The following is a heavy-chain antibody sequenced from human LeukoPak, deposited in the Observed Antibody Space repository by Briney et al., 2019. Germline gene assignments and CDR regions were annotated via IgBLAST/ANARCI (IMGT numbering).Heavy chain of an antibody. D-gene: IGHD3-22*01. CDR2: INPNSGGT. J-gene: IGHJ4*02. V-gene: IGHV1-2*06. CDR3: ARDDVYDSSGYSLMYYFDY. Sequence: ASVKVSCKASGYTLTGYYMHWVRQAPGQGLEWMGRINPNSGGTNYAQKFQGRVTMTRDTSISTAYMELSRLRSDDTAVYYRARDDVYDSSGYSLMYYFDYWGQGTLVTVSS. CDR1: GYTLTGYY.